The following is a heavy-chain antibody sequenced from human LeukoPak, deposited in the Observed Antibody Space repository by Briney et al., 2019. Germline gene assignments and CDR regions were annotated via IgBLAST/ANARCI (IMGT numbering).Heavy chain of an antibody. Sequence: LRHGCAISHFKFSDYAMDSVHQATGKVLEWVAILSDYGSNRYYADSVRGRFTISRDNSKNTLYLHMNNLRAEDTAVYYCARTHDYGDSRDAFDVWGQGTMVTVSS. D-gene: IGHD4-17*01. CDR1: HFKFSDYA. J-gene: IGHJ3*01. CDR2: LSDYGSNR. V-gene: IGHV3-30*04. CDR3: ARTHDYGDSRDAFDV.